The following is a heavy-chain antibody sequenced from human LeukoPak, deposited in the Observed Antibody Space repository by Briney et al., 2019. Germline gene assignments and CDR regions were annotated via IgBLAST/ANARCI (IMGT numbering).Heavy chain of an antibody. CDR2: ISSSSSYI. Sequence: PGGSLGLSCAASGFTFSSYSMNWVRQAPGKGLEWVSSISSSSSYIYYADSVKGRFTISRDNAKNSLYLQMNSLRAEDTAVYYCARVNPHYRSFDYWGQGTLVTVSS. CDR3: ARVNPHYRSFDY. D-gene: IGHD1-26*01. J-gene: IGHJ4*02. V-gene: IGHV3-21*01. CDR1: GFTFSSYS.